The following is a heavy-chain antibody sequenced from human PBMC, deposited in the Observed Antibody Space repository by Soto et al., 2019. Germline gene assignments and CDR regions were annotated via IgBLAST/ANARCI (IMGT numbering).Heavy chain of an antibody. CDR3: ARDNYVGRLDF. J-gene: IGHJ4*02. CDR1: GGSILNGGHY. Sequence: QVQLQESGPGLLKPSQTLSLTCTVSGGSILNGGHYWTWIRQHPGKGLEWIGRIFFSGNTHYNPAINSRRTFSLDTAKNQFSLKLTSVTAADTAIYYCARDNYVGRLDFWGPGTLVTVSS. CDR2: IFFSGNT. D-gene: IGHD1-7*01. V-gene: IGHV4-31*03.